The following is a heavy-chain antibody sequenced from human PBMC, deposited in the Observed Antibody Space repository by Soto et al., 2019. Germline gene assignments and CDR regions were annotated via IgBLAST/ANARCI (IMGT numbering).Heavy chain of an antibody. J-gene: IGHJ6*02. Sequence: EVQLVESGGGLVQPGRSLRLSCAASGFTFDDYAMHWVRQAPGKGLEWVSGISWNSGSIGYADSVKGRFTISRDNAKNPLYLQMNSLRAEDTALYYCAKGADVPAAIGYYYYGMDVWGQGTTVTVSS. CDR3: AKGADVPAAIGYYYYGMDV. V-gene: IGHV3-9*01. CDR2: ISWNSGSI. D-gene: IGHD2-2*01. CDR1: GFTFDDYA.